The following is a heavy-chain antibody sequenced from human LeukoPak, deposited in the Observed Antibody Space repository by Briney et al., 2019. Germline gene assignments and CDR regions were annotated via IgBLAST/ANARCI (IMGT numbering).Heavy chain of an antibody. CDR3: ARSKTPATYDAFDI. CDR1: GFTVSSNY. J-gene: IGHJ3*02. CDR2: ISSSSSTI. V-gene: IGHV3-48*01. Sequence: GGSLRLSCAASGFTVSSNYMSWVRQAPGKGLEWVSYISSSSSTIYYADSVKGRFTISRDNAKNSLYLQMNSLRAEDTAVYYCARSKTPATYDAFDIWGQGTMVTVSS. D-gene: IGHD1-26*01.